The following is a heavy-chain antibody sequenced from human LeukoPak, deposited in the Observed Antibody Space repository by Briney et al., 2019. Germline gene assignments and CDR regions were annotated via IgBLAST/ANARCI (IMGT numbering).Heavy chain of an antibody. J-gene: IGHJ4*02. CDR1: GFTFSDYG. D-gene: IGHD3-10*01. V-gene: IGHV3-30*02. CDR3: AKGSGSYYRYYFES. Sequence: GGSLRLSCAASGFTFSDYGMHWVRQTPGKGLECVAFIRYDGNDKYFADSVKGRFTVSRDNSKNTLYLQMNNLRAEDTAVYYCAKGSGSYYRYYFESWGQGTLVTVSS. CDR2: IRYDGNDK.